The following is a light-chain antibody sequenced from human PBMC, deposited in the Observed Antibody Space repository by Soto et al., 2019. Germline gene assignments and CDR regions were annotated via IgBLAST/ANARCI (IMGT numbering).Light chain of an antibody. Sequence: EIVLTQSPDTLSLSPGERATLSCRASQSVSSNYVAWHHQKPGQPPRFIISDASSSTTSIPDRFSGSGAGTDFPLTISRLAPEDFALYYYQQYGSSPLTFGGGTKVEIK. CDR1: QSVSSNY. CDR2: DAS. V-gene: IGKV3-20*01. J-gene: IGKJ4*01. CDR3: QQYGSSPLT.